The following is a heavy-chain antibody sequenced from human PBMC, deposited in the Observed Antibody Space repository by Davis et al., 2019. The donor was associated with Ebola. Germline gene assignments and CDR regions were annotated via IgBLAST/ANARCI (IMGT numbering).Heavy chain of an antibody. V-gene: IGHV3-53*01. D-gene: IGHD3-10*01. CDR1: GFTVRSTY. CDR2: IYGGDT. J-gene: IGHJ4*02. Sequence: GESLKISCAASGFTVRSTYMSWVRQAPGKGLEWVSGIYGGDTHYADSVKGRFTISRDNSKNTLHLQMNSLRVEDTAVYFCAREGITMVRGVSQPFDYWGQGTLVTVSS. CDR3: AREGITMVRGVSQPFDY.